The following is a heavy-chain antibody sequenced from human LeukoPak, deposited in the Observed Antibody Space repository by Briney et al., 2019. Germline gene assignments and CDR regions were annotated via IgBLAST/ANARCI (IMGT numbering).Heavy chain of an antibody. V-gene: IGHV3-23*01. CDR3: AKTASPMIVVVIYYFDY. Sequence: PGRSLRLSCEASGFAFSFFAMSWLRQPPGKGLEWVSAISGSGGSTYYADFVKGRFTISRDNSKNTLYLQMNSLRAEDTAVYYCAKTASPMIVVVIYYFDYWGQGTLVTVSS. CDR2: ISGSGGST. J-gene: IGHJ4*02. CDR1: GFAFSFFA. D-gene: IGHD3-22*01.